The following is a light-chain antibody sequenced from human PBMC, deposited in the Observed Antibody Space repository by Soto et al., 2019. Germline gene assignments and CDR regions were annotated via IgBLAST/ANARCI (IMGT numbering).Light chain of an antibody. Sequence: EIVLTQSPGTLSLSPGERATLSRRASQSVSSNLAWYQQKPGQAPRLLIYGASTRATGIPARFSGSGSGTEFTLTISSLQSEDFAVYYCQQYNNWPPLTFGPGTKVDIK. CDR1: QSVSSN. CDR2: GAS. CDR3: QQYNNWPPLT. V-gene: IGKV3-15*01. J-gene: IGKJ3*01.